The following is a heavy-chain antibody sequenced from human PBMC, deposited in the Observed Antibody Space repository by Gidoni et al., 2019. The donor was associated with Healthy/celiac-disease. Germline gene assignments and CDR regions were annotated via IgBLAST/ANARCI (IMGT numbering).Heavy chain of an antibody. D-gene: IGHD6-13*01. J-gene: IGHJ6*02. Sequence: ELQLVPSGAEVQQPGESLQIPCKGSGYSFTSYWIGLARQMPGKGLEWLGITFPGDSATRYSPSFQGQVTISADKSISTAYLQWSSLKASDTAMYYCARRVIAGYVYGMDVWGQVTTVTVSS. CDR2: TFPGDSAT. CDR3: ARRVIAGYVYGMDV. V-gene: IGHV5-51*01. CDR1: GYSFTSYW.